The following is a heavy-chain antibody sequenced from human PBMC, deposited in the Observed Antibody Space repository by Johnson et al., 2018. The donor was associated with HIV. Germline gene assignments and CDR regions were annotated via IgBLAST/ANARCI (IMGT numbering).Heavy chain of an antibody. CDR2: INSDGSST. D-gene: IGHD4-17*01. V-gene: IGHV3-74*02. CDR1: GFTFSSYW. CDR3: ARAGYYGDNDAFDI. J-gene: IGHJ3*02. Sequence: EVQLLESGGGLVQPGGSLRLSCAASGFTFSSYWMHWVRQAPGKGLVWVSRINSDGSSTYYADSVKGRFTISRDNSKNTLYLQMNSLRAEDTAVYYCARAGYYGDNDAFDIWGQGTMVTVSS.